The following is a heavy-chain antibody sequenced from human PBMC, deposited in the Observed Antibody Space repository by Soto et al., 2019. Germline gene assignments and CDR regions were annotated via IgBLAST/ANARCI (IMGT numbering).Heavy chain of an antibody. Sequence: QVQLVESGGGVVQPGRFLRLSCAASGFTFSSYGMHWVRQAPGKGLEWVAVISYDGSNKYYADSVKGRFTISRDNSKNTLYLQMNSLRAEDTAVYYCANIPITMIVGVDAFDIWGQGTMVTVSS. V-gene: IGHV3-30*18. D-gene: IGHD3-22*01. CDR3: ANIPITMIVGVDAFDI. CDR2: ISYDGSNK. J-gene: IGHJ3*02. CDR1: GFTFSSYG.